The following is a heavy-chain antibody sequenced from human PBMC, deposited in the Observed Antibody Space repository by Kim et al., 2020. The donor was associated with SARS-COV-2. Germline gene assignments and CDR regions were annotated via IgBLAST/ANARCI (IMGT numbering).Heavy chain of an antibody. Sequence: SVKVSCKASGGTFSSYAISWVRQAPGQGLEWMGRIIPILGIANYAQKFQGRVTITADKSTSTAYMELSSLRSEDTAVYYCARATGIAASFDYWGQGTLVTVSS. CDR1: GGTFSSYA. J-gene: IGHJ4*02. CDR3: ARATGIAASFDY. V-gene: IGHV1-69*04. D-gene: IGHD6-13*01. CDR2: IIPILGIA.